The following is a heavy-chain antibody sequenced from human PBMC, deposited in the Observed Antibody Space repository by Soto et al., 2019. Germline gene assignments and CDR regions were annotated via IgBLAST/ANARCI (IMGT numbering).Heavy chain of an antibody. D-gene: IGHD6-19*01. Sequence: QVQLVQSGAEVKKPGSSVKVSCKASGGTFSSYAISWVRQAPGQGLEWMGGIIPIFGTANYAQKFQGRVQITADETTSTAYMELSSLRSEDTAVYYCARDGITSPEYSSGWYGIDYWGQGTLVTVSS. J-gene: IGHJ4*02. V-gene: IGHV1-69*01. CDR2: IIPIFGTA. CDR1: GGTFSSYA. CDR3: ARDGITSPEYSSGWYGIDY.